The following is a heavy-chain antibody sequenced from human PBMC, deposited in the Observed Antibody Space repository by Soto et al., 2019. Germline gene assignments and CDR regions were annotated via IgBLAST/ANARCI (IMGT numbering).Heavy chain of an antibody. J-gene: IGHJ5*02. CDR3: ARDEEP. Sequence: QVPLVESGGGVVQPGRSLRLSCAASGVTFSSYAMHWVRQAPGKGLEWVAVIWSDGSKKYYGDSVKGRFTISRDNSKNTLDLQMTSLKVEDTAVYYCARDEEPWGQGTLVIVSS. CDR2: IWSDGSKK. V-gene: IGHV3-33*01. CDR1: GVTFSSYA.